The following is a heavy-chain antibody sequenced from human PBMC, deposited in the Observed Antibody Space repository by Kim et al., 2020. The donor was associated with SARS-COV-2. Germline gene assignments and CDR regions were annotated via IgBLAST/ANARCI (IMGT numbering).Heavy chain of an antibody. J-gene: IGHJ4*02. CDR2: MNPNSGNT. Sequence: ASVKVSCKASGYTFTSYDINWVRQATGQGLEWMGWMNPNSGNTGYAQKFQGRVTMTRNTSISTAYMELSSLRSEDTAAYYCARADRGIVGATVYYFDYWGQGTLVTGSS. CDR3: ARADRGIVGATVYYFDY. V-gene: IGHV1-8*02. CDR1: GYTFTSYD. D-gene: IGHD1-26*01.